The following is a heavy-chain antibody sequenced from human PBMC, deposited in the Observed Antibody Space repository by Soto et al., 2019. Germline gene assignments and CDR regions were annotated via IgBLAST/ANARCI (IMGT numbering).Heavy chain of an antibody. V-gene: IGHV4-34*01. J-gene: IGHJ4*02. D-gene: IGHD3-22*01. CDR2: INHSGST. CDR1: GGSFSGYY. Sequence: PSETLSLTCAVYGGSFSGYYWSWIRQPPGKGLEWIGEINHSGSTNYNPSLKSRVTISVDTSKNQFSLKLSSVTAADTAVYYCARGAHSSGYYLYDYWGQRSLDTGSS. CDR3: ARGAHSSGYYLYDY.